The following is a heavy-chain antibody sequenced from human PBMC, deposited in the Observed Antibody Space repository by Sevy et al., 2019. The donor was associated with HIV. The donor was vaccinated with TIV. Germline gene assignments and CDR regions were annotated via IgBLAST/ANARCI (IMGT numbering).Heavy chain of an antibody. Sequence: GGSLRLSCAASGFTFSKYSMSWVRQPPGKGLERVSTLSFGGGEINYADSVKGRFTISRDNSKSSVYLQMNNLRPEDTAVYYCAREGCTKPHDYWGQGTLVSVSS. V-gene: IGHV3-23*01. CDR3: AREGCTKPHDY. J-gene: IGHJ4*02. CDR2: LSFGGGEI. CDR1: GFTFSKYS. D-gene: IGHD2-8*01.